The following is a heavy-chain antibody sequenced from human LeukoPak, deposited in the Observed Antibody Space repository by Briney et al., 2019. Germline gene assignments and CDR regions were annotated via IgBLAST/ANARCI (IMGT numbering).Heavy chain of an antibody. CDR1: GFSFSNYG. D-gene: IGHD3-22*01. CDR2: LSSDGSVK. J-gene: IGHJ4*02. V-gene: IGHV3-30*03. Sequence: PGGSLRLSCEASGFSFSNYGMHWVRQAPGKGLEWVAVLSSDGSVKFSAKSVKGRFTVSRDNSKNTLYLQMNSLRAEDTAVYYCARSFTLIGGGFDYWGQGTLVTVSS. CDR3: ARSFTLIGGGFDY.